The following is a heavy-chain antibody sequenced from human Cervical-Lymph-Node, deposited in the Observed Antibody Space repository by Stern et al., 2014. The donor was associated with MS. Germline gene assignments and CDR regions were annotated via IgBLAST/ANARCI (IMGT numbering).Heavy chain of an antibody. V-gene: IGHV1-2*04. J-gene: IGHJ4*02. CDR2: INPNSGGT. CDR3: AREDYGDTQYYFDY. CDR1: GYTFTGYY. D-gene: IGHD4-17*01. Sequence: QVQLVESGAEVKKPGASVKVSCKASGYTFTGYYMHWVRQAPGQGLEWLGWINPNSGGTNYAQKFQGWVTMTRDTSISTAYMELSRLRSDDTAVYYCAREDYGDTQYYFDYWGQGTLVTVSS.